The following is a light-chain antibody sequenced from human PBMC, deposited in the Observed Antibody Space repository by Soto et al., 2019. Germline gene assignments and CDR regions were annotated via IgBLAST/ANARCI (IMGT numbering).Light chain of an antibody. J-gene: IGLJ2*01. Sequence: QSALTQPASVSGSPGQSITISCTGTSSDVGAYTYVSWYQQHPGKAPKLMIFEVSDRPSGVSNRFSGSKSGNTASLTIFGLQAEDEADYYCSSYTTSNTLVFGGGTKLTVL. V-gene: IGLV2-14*01. CDR1: SSDVGAYTY. CDR2: EVS. CDR3: SSYTTSNTLV.